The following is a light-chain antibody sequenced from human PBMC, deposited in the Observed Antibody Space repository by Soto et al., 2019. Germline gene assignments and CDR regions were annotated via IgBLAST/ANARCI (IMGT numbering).Light chain of an antibody. CDR2: GAS. J-gene: IGKJ1*01. Sequence: EIVLTQSPGTLSLSPGERATLSCRASQSVSNNYLAWYQQKPGQAPRLLIYGASNRATGIPDRFSGSVSGTDFTLIISGLQSEDSAVYYCQQYNSWLWTFGQGTKV. V-gene: IGKV3-20*01. CDR1: QSVSNNY. CDR3: QQYNSWLWT.